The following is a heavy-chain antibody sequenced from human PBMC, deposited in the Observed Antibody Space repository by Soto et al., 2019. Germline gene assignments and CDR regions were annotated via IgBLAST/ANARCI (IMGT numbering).Heavy chain of an antibody. CDR1: GFTFSNYA. D-gene: IGHD3-3*02. CDR3: ARHLSHLKYGWFDP. Sequence: PGGSLRLSCAASGFTFSNYAFHWVRQAPGKGLEWVAILSDDGSNKDYAGSVKGRFAISRDNSKNTLYLQMNSLRVEDTAVYYCARHLSHLKYGWFDPWGQGTLVTVSS. V-gene: IGHV3-30*09. J-gene: IGHJ5*02. CDR2: LSDDGSNK.